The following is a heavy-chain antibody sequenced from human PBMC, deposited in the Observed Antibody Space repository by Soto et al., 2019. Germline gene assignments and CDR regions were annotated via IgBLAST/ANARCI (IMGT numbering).Heavy chain of an antibody. CDR3: ARILSENYFDS. CDR1: GYSISNGYF. Sequence: KSSETLSLTCAVSGYSISNGYFWGWLRQPPGKRLEWVATTYHSGNTNYNPSLKSRVTISVDTSKNQFSLKLSSVTAADTAVYYCARILSENYFDSWGQGTLVTVSS. J-gene: IGHJ4*02. V-gene: IGHV4-38-2*01. CDR2: TYHSGNT.